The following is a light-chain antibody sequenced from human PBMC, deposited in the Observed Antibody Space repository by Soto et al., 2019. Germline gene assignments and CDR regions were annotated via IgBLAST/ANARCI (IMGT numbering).Light chain of an antibody. CDR1: QSVGRNY. Sequence: EIVLTQFPGTLSLSPGERATLSCRASQSVGRNYVAWYQQKPGQAPRVIIYAASNRASSIPDRFSGSGSGSDFTLTISRLEPEDLAVYYCQQYGTSPWAFGQGTKVEIK. CDR2: AAS. J-gene: IGKJ1*01. CDR3: QQYGTSPWA. V-gene: IGKV3-20*01.